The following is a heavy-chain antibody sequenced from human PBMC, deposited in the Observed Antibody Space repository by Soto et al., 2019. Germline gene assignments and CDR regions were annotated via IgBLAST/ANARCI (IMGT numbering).Heavy chain of an antibody. J-gene: IGHJ6*02. CDR1: GGSISSYY. Sequence: SETLSLTCTVSGGSISSYYWSWIRQPPGKGLEWIGYIYYSGSTNYNPSLKSRVTISVDTSKNQFSLKLSSVTAADTAVYYCARHGVGAAAGSGSYYYYGMDVWGQGTTVTVSS. V-gene: IGHV4-59*08. CDR2: IYYSGST. D-gene: IGHD6-13*01. CDR3: ARHGVGAAAGSGSYYYYGMDV.